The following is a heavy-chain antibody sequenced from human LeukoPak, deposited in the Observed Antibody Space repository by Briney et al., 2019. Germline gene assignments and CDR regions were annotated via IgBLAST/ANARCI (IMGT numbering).Heavy chain of an antibody. CDR3: AKGVYCSSTSCRGGYFDY. D-gene: IGHD2-2*01. V-gene: IGHV3-23*01. CDR2: ISGSGGST. CDR1: GVTFSSYA. Sequence: GGSLRLSCAASGVTFSSYAMSWVRQAPGKGLEWVSAISGSGGSTYYADSVKGRFTISRDNSKNTLYLQMNSLRAEDTAVYYCAKGVYCSSTSCRGGYFDYWGQGTLVTVSS. J-gene: IGHJ4*02.